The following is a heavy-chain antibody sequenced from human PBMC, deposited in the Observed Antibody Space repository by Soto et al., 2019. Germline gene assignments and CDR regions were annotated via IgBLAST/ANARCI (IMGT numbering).Heavy chain of an antibody. V-gene: IGHV3-33*01. CDR1: GFTFSSYG. D-gene: IGHD6-13*01. J-gene: IGHJ6*02. Sequence: QVQLVESGGGVVQPGRSLRLSCAASGFTFSSYGMHWVRQAPGKGLEWVAVIWDDGSNKYYADSVKGRFTISRDNSKNTLYLQMNSLRAEDTAVYYCAREGGSSWYLTYYYYYGMDVWGQGTTVTVSS. CDR3: AREGGSSWYLTYYYYYGMDV. CDR2: IWDDGSNK.